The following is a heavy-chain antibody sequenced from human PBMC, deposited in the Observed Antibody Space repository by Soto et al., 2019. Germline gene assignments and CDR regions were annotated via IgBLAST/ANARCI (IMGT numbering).Heavy chain of an antibody. V-gene: IGHV4-59*01. J-gene: IGHJ3*02. D-gene: IGHD3-9*01. CDR2: IYYSGST. Sequence: SETLSLTCTVSGGSISSYYWSWIRQPPGKGLEWIGYIYYSGSTNYNPSLKSRVTISVDTSKNQFSLKLSSVTAADTAVYYCARGTPVLRYFDWSAGFDIWGQGTIVTVSS. CDR3: ARGTPVLRYFDWSAGFDI. CDR1: GGSISSYY.